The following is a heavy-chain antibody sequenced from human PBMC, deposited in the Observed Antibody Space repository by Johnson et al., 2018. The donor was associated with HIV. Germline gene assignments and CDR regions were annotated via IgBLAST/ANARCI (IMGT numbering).Heavy chain of an antibody. V-gene: IGHV3-7*05. Sequence: VQLVESGGGLVQPGRSLRLFSTASGCTFGDYAMSWIRQAPGKGLEWVANIKEDGSEEYYVDSLEGRFTLSRDNSKNTLYLQMNSLRAEDTAVYYCAKDRATVVPLRRDAFDIWGQGTMVTVSS. CDR1: GCTFGDYA. J-gene: IGHJ3*02. CDR2: IKEDGSEE. CDR3: AKDRATVVPLRRDAFDI. D-gene: IGHD4-23*01.